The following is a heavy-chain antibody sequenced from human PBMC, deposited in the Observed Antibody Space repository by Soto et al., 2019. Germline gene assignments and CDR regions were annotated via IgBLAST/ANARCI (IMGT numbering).Heavy chain of an antibody. V-gene: IGHV4-59*01. J-gene: IGHJ4*02. CDR3: ARAYFDWLLPTSYYFDY. D-gene: IGHD3-9*01. CDR2: IYYSGST. CDR1: GGSISSYY. Sequence: PSETLSLTCTVSGGSISSYYWSWIRQPPGKGLEWIGYIYYSGSTNYNPSLKSRVTISVDTSKNQFSLKLSSVTAADTAVYYCARAYFDWLLPTSYYFDYWGQGTLVTVSS.